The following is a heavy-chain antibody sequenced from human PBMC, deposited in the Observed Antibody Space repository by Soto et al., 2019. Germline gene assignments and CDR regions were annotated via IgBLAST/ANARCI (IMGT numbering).Heavy chain of an antibody. CDR2: INPKSGGT. D-gene: IGHD3-3*01. CDR3: AREGIGYSAFDL. CDR1: GYTFSGYY. Sequence: ASVKVSCKASGYTFSGYYIHWVRQAPGQGLEWMGWINPKSGGTKYTQKLQGRVTMTRDTSINTAYMELSRGTSDDTAVYYCAREGIGYSAFDLWGPGTMVTVSS. J-gene: IGHJ3*01. V-gene: IGHV1-2*02.